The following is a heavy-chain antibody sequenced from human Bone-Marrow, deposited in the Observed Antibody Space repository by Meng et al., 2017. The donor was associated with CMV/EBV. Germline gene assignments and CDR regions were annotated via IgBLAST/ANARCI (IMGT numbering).Heavy chain of an antibody. Sequence: GESLKISCAASGFAFSAYSMHWVRQAPGKGLEWVALIIFDGTNTYYAESVEGRFTVSRDNSKTALLVHMSSLRPEYTAIYYCARDRVFWHHTPDALDYWGPGTPVTVSS. CDR2: IIFDGTNT. CDR1: GFAFSAYS. CDR3: ARDRVFWHHTPDALDY. J-gene: IGHJ4*02. V-gene: IGHV3-30-3*01. D-gene: IGHD3-3*01.